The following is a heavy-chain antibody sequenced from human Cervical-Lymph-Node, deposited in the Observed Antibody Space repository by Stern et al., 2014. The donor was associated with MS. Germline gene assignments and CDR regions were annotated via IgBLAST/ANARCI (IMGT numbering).Heavy chain of an antibody. CDR2: ISGSGGST. V-gene: IGHV3-23*04. D-gene: IGHD1-26*01. CDR1: GFTFSSYA. CDR3: AKDRGSYYNPSYFDY. Sequence: EVHLVESGGGLVQPGGSLRLSCAVSGFTFSSYAMSWVRQAPGKGLEWVSAISGSGGSTYYADSVKGRFAISRDNSKNTLSLQLNSLRAEDSATYYCAKDRGSYYNPSYFDYWGQGTLVTVAS. J-gene: IGHJ4*02.